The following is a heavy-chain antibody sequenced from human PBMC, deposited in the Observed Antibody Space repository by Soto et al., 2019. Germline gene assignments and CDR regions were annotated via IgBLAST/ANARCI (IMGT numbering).Heavy chain of an antibody. V-gene: IGHV3-30-3*01. D-gene: IGHD2-8*01. CDR2: IAYDENNK. CDR3: ARDNNADY. Sequence: GGSLRLSCAASGFTFSNYAMHWVRQAPGKGLEWVAVIAYDENNKDYAGSVKGRFTISRDNSKNTLYLQMNSLRVEDTAIYYCARDNNADYWGQGTLVTVSS. CDR1: GFTFSNYA. J-gene: IGHJ4*02.